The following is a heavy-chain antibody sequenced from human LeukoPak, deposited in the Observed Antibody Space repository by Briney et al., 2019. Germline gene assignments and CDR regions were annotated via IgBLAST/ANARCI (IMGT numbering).Heavy chain of an antibody. Sequence: PGGSLRLSCAASGFTFSSYSMNWVRQAPGKGLEWVSSISSSSSYIYYADSVKGRFTISRDNAKNSLYLQMNSLRAEDTAVYYCARDCSSTSCRRGAFDIWGQGTMVTVSS. D-gene: IGHD2-2*01. CDR2: ISSSSSYI. V-gene: IGHV3-21*01. J-gene: IGHJ3*02. CDR1: GFTFSSYS. CDR3: ARDCSSTSCRRGAFDI.